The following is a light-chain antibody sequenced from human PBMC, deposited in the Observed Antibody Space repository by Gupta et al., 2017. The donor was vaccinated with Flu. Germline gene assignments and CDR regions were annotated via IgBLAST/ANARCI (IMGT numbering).Light chain of an antibody. Sequence: SSNIGSNYVYWYQQLPGTAPKLLIYRNNQRPSGVPDRFSGSKSGTSASLAISGLRSEDEADYYCAAWDDSLSGPGVFGGGTKLTV. CDR2: RNN. J-gene: IGLJ3*02. CDR3: AAWDDSLSGPGV. V-gene: IGLV1-47*01. CDR1: SSNIGSNY.